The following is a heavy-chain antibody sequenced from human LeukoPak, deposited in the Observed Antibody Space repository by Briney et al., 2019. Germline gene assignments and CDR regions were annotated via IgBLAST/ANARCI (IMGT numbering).Heavy chain of an antibody. D-gene: IGHD3-3*01. CDR2: ISQSGGI. V-gene: IGHV4-34*01. CDR3: ARGYSEHWSD. J-gene: IGHJ4*02. Sequence: SETLSLTCAAYGGSFSDFYWNWIRQPPGKGLEWIGEISQSGGINYNPSLQSRVTVSVDTSNNHFSLTLTPVTAADTAVYYCARGYSEHWSDWGQGTLVTVSS. CDR1: GGSFSDFY.